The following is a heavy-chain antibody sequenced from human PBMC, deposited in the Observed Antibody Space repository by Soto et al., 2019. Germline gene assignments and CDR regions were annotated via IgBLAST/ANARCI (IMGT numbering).Heavy chain of an antibody. CDR2: IIPIFGTA. J-gene: IGHJ6*02. CDR1: GGTFSSYA. V-gene: IGHV1-69*13. D-gene: IGHD5-18*01. CDR3: ARSEWLHAYYYGMDV. Sequence: ASVKVSCKASGGTFSSYAISWVRQAPGQGLEWMGGIIPIFGTANYAQKFQGRVTITADESTSTAYMELSSLRSEDTAVYYCARSEWLHAYYYGMDVWGQGTTVTVSS.